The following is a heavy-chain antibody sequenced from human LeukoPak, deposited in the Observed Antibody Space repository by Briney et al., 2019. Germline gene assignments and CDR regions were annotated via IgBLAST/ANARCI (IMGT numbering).Heavy chain of an antibody. CDR1: GFVFVDYW. CDR2: IKQDGSKQ. Sequence: PGGSLRLSCAASGFVFVDYWMSWVRQAPGKWLERVANIKQDGSKQYYVDSVKGRFTISRDNAKNSLYLQMNSLRAEDTAVYYCARGRDYGDYVVHAFDIWGQGTMVTVSS. D-gene: IGHD4-17*01. V-gene: IGHV3-7*03. J-gene: IGHJ3*02. CDR3: ARGRDYGDYVVHAFDI.